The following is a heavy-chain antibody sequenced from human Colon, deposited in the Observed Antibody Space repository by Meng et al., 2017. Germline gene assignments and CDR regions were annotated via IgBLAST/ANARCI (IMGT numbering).Heavy chain of an antibody. J-gene: IGHJ4*02. CDR2: INHSGST. CDR3: ARVRITIFGVVSTFDY. CDR1: GCAFCGYY. Sequence: QCVAGLFKRTEHMPLPTSGVGCAFCGYYWSWIRQPPGKGLEWIGEINHSGSTNYNPSLKSRVTISVDTSKNQFSLKLSSVTAADTAVYYCARVRITIFGVVSTFDYWGQGTLVTVSS. V-gene: IGHV4-34*01. D-gene: IGHD3-3*01.